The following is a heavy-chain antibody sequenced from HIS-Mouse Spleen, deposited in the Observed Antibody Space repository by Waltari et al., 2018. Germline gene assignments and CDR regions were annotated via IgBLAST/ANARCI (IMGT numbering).Heavy chain of an antibody. CDR2: IYFSGRT. J-gene: IGHJ4*02. D-gene: IGHD1-26*01. V-gene: IGHV4-39*07. CDR1: GGSISSSSYY. Sequence: QLQLQESGPGLVKPSETLSLTCTVSGGSISSSSYYWGWIRKPPGKGLEWIGSIYFSGRTSNNPDLKSRVNISVDTSKNQFSLKLSSVTAADTAVYYCARDRELYFDYWGQGTLVTVSS. CDR3: ARDRELYFDY.